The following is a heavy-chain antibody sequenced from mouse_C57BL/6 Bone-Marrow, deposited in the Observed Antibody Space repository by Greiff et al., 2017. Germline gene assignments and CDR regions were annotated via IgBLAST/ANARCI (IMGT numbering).Heavy chain of an antibody. CDR3: AKDYYGSRPWAMDY. J-gene: IGHJ4*01. Sequence: VKLMESGPELVKPGASVKLSCKASGYTFTSYDTNWVKQRPGQGLEWIGWIYPRDGSTKYNEKFKGKATLTVDTSSSTAYMELHSLTSEDSAVYFCAKDYYGSRPWAMDYWGQGTSVTVSS. V-gene: IGHV1-85*01. CDR1: GYTFTSYD. D-gene: IGHD1-1*01. CDR2: IYPRDGST.